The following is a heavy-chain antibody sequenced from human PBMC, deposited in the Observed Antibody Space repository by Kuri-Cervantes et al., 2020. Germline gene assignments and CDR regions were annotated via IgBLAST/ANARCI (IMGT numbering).Heavy chain of an antibody. D-gene: IGHD3-10*01. CDR1: GFKFSSYS. V-gene: IGHV3-21*01. J-gene: IGHJ6*02. CDR2: ISSSSSYI. CDR3: ARDYYGSETYYTPYYYGMVV. Sequence: GESLKISCAASGFKFSSYSMNWVRQAPGRGLEWVLSISSSSSYIYYADSVKGRFTISRDNAKNSLYLQTNSLRDEDTAVYYCARDYYGSETYYTPYYYGMVVWGQGTTVTVSS.